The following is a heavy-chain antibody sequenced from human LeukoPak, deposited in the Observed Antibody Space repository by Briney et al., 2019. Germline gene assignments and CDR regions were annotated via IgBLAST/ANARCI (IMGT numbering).Heavy chain of an antibody. V-gene: IGHV3-21*01. D-gene: IGHD6-19*01. Sequence: GGSLTLSCAASGFTFSSYSMNWVRQAPGKGLEWVSSISSSSSYIYYADSVKGRFTIYRDNAKNSLYLQMNSLRAEDTAVYYCARDEVAVAGTCQHWGQGTLVTVSS. J-gene: IGHJ1*01. CDR3: ARDEVAVAGTCQH. CDR1: GFTFSSYS. CDR2: ISSSSSYI.